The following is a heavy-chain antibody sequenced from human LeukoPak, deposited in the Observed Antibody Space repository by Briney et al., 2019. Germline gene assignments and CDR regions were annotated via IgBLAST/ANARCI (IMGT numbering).Heavy chain of an antibody. V-gene: IGHV1-8*02. D-gene: IGHD3-9*01. CDR1: GYTFTSYD. J-gene: IGHJ4*02. Sequence: GASVKVSCKASGYTFTSYDINWVRQATGQGLEWMGWMNPNSGNTGYAQKFQGRVTMTRNTSISTAYMELSSLRSEDTAVYYCARGDAYYDILTGYYRTFDYWGQGTLVTVSS. CDR2: MNPNSGNT. CDR3: ARGDAYYDILTGYYRTFDY.